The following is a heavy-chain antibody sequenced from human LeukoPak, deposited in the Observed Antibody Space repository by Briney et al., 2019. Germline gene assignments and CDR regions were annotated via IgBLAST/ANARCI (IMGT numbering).Heavy chain of an antibody. CDR2: IYHSGST. J-gene: IGHJ4*02. Sequence: SETLSLTCTVSGYSISSGYYWGWIRQPPGKGLEWIGSIYHSGSTYYNPSLKSRVTISVDTSKNQFSLKLSSVTAADTAVYYCARAHDSSGYYLTWGQGTLVTVSS. CDR1: GYSISSGYY. V-gene: IGHV4-38-2*02. D-gene: IGHD3-22*01. CDR3: ARAHDSSGYYLT.